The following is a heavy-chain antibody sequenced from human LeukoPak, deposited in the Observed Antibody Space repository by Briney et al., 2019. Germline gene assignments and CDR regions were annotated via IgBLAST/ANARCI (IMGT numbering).Heavy chain of an antibody. CDR2: ISYDGSNN. Sequence: GGSLRLSCAASGFTFSSYAMHWVRQAPGKGLEWVAVISYDGSNNYYADSVKGRFTISRDNSKNTLYLQMNSLRAEDTAVYYCARGYSGYDLGGSFDYWGQGTLVTVSS. CDR1: GFTFSSYA. CDR3: ARGYSGYDLGGSFDY. D-gene: IGHD5-12*01. J-gene: IGHJ4*02. V-gene: IGHV3-30*04.